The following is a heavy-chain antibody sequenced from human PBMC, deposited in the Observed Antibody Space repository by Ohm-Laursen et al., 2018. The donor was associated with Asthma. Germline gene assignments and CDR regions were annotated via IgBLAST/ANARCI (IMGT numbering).Heavy chain of an antibody. V-gene: IGHV4-39*01. D-gene: IGHD2-15*01. Sequence: GTLSLTCSVSGGSINSRSYYWGWIRHSPGKGLEWIGSVDSSGTTYSNPSLKSRVSISVDTPKTQFSLKLTSMTAEDTAMYFCARGHGSFDYWGQGTLVTVSS. CDR1: GGSINSRSYY. CDR2: VDSSGTT. CDR3: ARGHGSFDY. J-gene: IGHJ4*02.